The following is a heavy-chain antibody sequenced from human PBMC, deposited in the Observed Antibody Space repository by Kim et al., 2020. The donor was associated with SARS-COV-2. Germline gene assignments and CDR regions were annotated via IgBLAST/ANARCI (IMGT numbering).Heavy chain of an antibody. Sequence: GGSLRLSCAASGFTFSSYAMSWVRQAPGKGLEWVSAISGSGGSTYYADSVKGRFTISRDNSKNTLYLQMNSLRAEDTAVYYCAKDSHPYYDFWSGILSWFDPWGQGTLVTVSS. D-gene: IGHD3-3*01. V-gene: IGHV3-23*01. CDR3: AKDSHPYYDFWSGILSWFDP. CDR2: ISGSGGST. CDR1: GFTFSSYA. J-gene: IGHJ5*02.